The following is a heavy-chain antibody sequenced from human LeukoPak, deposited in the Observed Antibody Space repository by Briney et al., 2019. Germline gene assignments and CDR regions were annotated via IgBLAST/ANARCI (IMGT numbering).Heavy chain of an antibody. CDR3: ASPGGYSYGSDFDN. V-gene: IGHV1-69*06. J-gene: IGHJ4*02. Sequence: ASVKVSCKASGDTFSSYAICGVPQAPGQGLEWMGGLIPIFGTANYAQKFQGRVTITADKSTSTAYMELSSLRSEDTAVYYCASPGGYSYGSDFDNWGQGTLVTVSS. D-gene: IGHD5-18*01. CDR1: GDTFSSYA. CDR2: LIPIFGTA.